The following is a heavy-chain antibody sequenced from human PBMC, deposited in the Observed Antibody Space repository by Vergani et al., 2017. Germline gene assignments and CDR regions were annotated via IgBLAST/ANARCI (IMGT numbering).Heavy chain of an antibody. V-gene: IGHV3-21*01. J-gene: IGHJ4*02. D-gene: IGHD4-17*01. CDR1: GFTFSSYS. Sequence: EVQLVESGGGLVKPGGSLRLSCAASGFTFSSYSMNWVRQAPGKGLEWVSSISSSSSYIYYADSVKGRFTISRDNAKNSLYLQMNSLRAEDTAVYYCASSDDYGDYVNYWGQGTLVTVSS. CDR2: ISSSSSYI. CDR3: ASSDDYGDYVNY.